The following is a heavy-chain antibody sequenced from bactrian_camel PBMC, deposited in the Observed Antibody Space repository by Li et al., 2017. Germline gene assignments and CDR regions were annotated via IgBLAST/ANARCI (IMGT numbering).Heavy chain of an antibody. V-gene: IGHV3-2*01. Sequence: HVQLVESGGGSVQAGGSLRLSCKVHGWTYSSNCLGWFRQLPGSEREGVASIYTHRPKPYYADSVKGRFTISRDNAKNTLYLQMNSLKTEDTGVFYCATVTMIGGTHHWGQGTQVTVS. CDR3: ATVTMIGGTHH. CDR1: GWTYSSNC. CDR2: IYTHRPKP. J-gene: IGHJ4*01. D-gene: IGHD7*01.